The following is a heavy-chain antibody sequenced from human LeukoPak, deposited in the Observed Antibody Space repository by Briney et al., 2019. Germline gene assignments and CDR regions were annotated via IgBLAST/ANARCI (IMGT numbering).Heavy chain of an antibody. CDR1: GFPFSDYF. Sequence: GGSLRLSCAASGFPFSDYFMNWVRQTPERGLEWLAYISGSGYVIDYADSVKGRFIISRDNAKNSLYLQVHSLRAEDTAPYYCAKEGAITGTTSGYIANWGQGTLVTVPS. J-gene: IGHJ4*02. D-gene: IGHD1-20*01. CDR2: ISGSGYVI. V-gene: IGHV3-11*01. CDR3: AKEGAITGTTSGYIAN.